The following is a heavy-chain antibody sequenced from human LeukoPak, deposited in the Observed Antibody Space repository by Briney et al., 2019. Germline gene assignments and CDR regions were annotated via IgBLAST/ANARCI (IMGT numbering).Heavy chain of an antibody. V-gene: IGHV3-7*01. CDR2: IKQDGSEK. CDR3: ARDLYGPFDY. J-gene: IGHJ4*02. D-gene: IGHD2/OR15-2a*01. Sequence: GGSLRLSCAASGFTFSNYWMSWVRQAPGKGREWVANIKQDGSEKYYVDSVKGRFTISRDNAKKSLYLQMNSLRAEETAVYYCARDLYGPFDYWGQGTLVTVSS. CDR1: GFTFSNYW.